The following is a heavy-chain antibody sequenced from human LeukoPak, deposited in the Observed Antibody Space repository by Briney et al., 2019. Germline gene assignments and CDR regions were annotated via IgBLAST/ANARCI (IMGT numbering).Heavy chain of an antibody. Sequence: GGSLRLSCAASGFTFTNYVMTWVRQAPGKGLEWVSTITVSGANTYYADSVKGRFTISRDNSKNTLCLQMSSLRAEDTALYYCATYSRSYPYDYWGQGTLVTVPS. CDR3: ATYSRSYPYDY. D-gene: IGHD1-26*01. V-gene: IGHV3-23*01. CDR2: ITVSGANT. CDR1: GFTFTNYV. J-gene: IGHJ4*02.